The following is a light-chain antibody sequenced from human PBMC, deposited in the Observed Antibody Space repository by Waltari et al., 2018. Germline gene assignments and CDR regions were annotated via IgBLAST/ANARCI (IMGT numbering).Light chain of an antibody. CDR2: WAS. CDR1: QSVLYSSNNLNY. J-gene: IGKJ2*01. CDR3: QQFYSTPYT. V-gene: IGKV4-1*01. Sequence: DIMMTQSPDSLAVSLGERATINCKSSQSVLYSSNNLNYLAWYQQKPGQPPKLLIYWASTRESGVPDRFSGSGSGTDFTLTISSLQAEDVAVYYCQQFYSTPYTFGQGTKLEIK.